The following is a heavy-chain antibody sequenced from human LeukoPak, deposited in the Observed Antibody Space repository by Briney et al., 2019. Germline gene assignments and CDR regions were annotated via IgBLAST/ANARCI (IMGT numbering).Heavy chain of an antibody. J-gene: IGHJ4*02. CDR1: GYTFTSYG. CDR3: ARVGGYDFELNAWYAEGPFDY. D-gene: IGHD3-3*01. CDR2: ISAYNGNT. V-gene: IGHV1-18*01. Sequence: GASVKVSCKASGYTFTSYGISWVRRAPGQGLEWMGWISAYNGNTNYAQKLQGRVTMTTDTSTSTAYMELRSLRSDDTAVYYCARVGGYDFELNAWYAEGPFDYWGQGTLVTVSS.